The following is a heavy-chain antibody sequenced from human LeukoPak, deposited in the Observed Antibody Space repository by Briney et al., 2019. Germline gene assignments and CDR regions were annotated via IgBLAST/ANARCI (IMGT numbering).Heavy chain of an antibody. Sequence: GASVNVSCKASGYTFTGYYMHWVRQAAGQGREWMGWINPNSGGTNYAQKFQGRVTMTRDTSISTAYMELSRLRSDDTAVYYCARVGLHHDLDYWGQGTLVTVSS. D-gene: IGHD5-24*01. J-gene: IGHJ4*02. CDR3: ARVGLHHDLDY. V-gene: IGHV1-2*02. CDR2: INPNSGGT. CDR1: GYTFTGYY.